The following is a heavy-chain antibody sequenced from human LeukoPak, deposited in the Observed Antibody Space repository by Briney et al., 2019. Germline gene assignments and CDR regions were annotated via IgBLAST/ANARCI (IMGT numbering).Heavy chain of an antibody. J-gene: IGHJ4*02. CDR1: GYSFTIYW. CDR3: ARRLKNSNGWTFDY. D-gene: IGHD6-19*01. Sequence: GESLKISCKGSGYSFTIYWIGWVRQMPGKGLEWMGIIYPGDSDTRYSPSFQGQVTISADRSINTAYLQWSSLKASDTAIYYCARRLKNSNGWTFDYWGQGTLVIVSS. V-gene: IGHV5-51*01. CDR2: IYPGDSDT.